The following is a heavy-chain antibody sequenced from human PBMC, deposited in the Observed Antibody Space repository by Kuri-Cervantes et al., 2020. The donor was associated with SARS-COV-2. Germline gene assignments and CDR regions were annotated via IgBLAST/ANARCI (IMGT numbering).Heavy chain of an antibody. J-gene: IGHJ5*02. CDR1: GFTFSSYS. CDR2: ISSSSSYI. D-gene: IGHD3-10*01. Sequence: GESLKISCAASGFTFSSYSMNWVRQAPGKGLEWVSSISSSSSYIYYADSVKGRFTISRDNAKNSLCLQMNSLRAEDTAVYYCASHRGPNWFDPWGQGTLVTVSS. V-gene: IGHV3-21*01. CDR3: ASHRGPNWFDP.